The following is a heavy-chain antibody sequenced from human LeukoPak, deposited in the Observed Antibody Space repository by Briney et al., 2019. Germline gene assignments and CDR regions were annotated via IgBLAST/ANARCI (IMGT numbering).Heavy chain of an antibody. D-gene: IGHD3-10*01. V-gene: IGHV3-23*01. Sequence: PGGSLRLSCAASGFTFSSYAMSWVRQAPGKGLEWVSAISGSGGSTYYADSVKGRFTISRDSSKNTLYLQMNSLRAGDTAVYYCAKARLWFGELDCWGQGTLVTVSS. CDR2: ISGSGGST. CDR1: GFTFSSYA. J-gene: IGHJ4*02. CDR3: AKARLWFGELDC.